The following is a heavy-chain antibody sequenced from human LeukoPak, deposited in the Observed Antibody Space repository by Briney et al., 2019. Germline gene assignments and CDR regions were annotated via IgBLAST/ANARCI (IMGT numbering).Heavy chain of an antibody. CDR1: GGSFSGYY. V-gene: IGHV4-34*01. CDR3: ARLAGTPHYWFDP. CDR2: INHSGST. D-gene: IGHD3-10*01. J-gene: IGHJ5*02. Sequence: SETLSLTCAVYGGSFSGYYWSWIRQPPGKGLAWIGEINHSGSTNYNPSLKSRVTISVDTSKNQFSLKLSSVTAAYTAVYYCARLAGTPHYWFDPWGQGTLVTVSS.